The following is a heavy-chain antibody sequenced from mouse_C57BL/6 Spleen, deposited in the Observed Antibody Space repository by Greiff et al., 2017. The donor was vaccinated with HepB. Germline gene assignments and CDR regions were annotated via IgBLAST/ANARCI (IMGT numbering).Heavy chain of an antibody. V-gene: IGHV1-52*01. CDR3: ANGGSAMDY. CDR1: GYTFTSYW. CDR2: IDPSDSET. J-gene: IGHJ4*01. Sequence: QVQLQQPGAELVRPGSSVKLSCKASGYTFTSYWLHWVKQRPIQGLEWIGNIDPSDSETHYNQKFKDKATLTVDKSSSTAYMQLSSLTSEDSAVYYCANGGSAMDYWGQGTSVTVSS.